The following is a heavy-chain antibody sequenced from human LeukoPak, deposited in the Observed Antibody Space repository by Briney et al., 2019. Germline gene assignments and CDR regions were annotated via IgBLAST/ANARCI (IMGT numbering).Heavy chain of an antibody. Sequence: ASVKVSCKASGYTFTSYDINWVRQATGQGLEWMGWMNPNSGNTGYAQKFQGRVTITRNTSISTAYMELSRLRSEETAVYYCARGRYGSGSYKIYSNYYMDVWGKGTTVTVSS. CDR3: ARGRYGSGSYKIYSNYYMDV. CDR1: GYTFTSYD. D-gene: IGHD3-10*01. V-gene: IGHV1-8*01. CDR2: MNPNSGNT. J-gene: IGHJ6*03.